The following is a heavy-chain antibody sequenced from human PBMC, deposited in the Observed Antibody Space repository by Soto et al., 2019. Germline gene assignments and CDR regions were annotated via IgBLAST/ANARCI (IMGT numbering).Heavy chain of an antibody. CDR2: IQGSGNT. V-gene: IGHV4-4*07. CDR3: ARSGGSFNFDY. Sequence: PSETLSLTCSASGCSISSYYWSWIRQPAGKGLEWIGRIQGSGNTNYNPSLKSRVTMSGDTSKNQFSLKLSCVTAADTAVYCCARSGGSFNFDYWGQGTLVTVSS. CDR1: GCSISSYY. D-gene: IGHD1-26*01. J-gene: IGHJ4*02.